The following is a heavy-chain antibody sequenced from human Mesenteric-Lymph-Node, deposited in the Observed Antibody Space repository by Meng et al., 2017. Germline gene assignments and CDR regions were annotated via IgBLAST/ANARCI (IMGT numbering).Heavy chain of an antibody. V-gene: IGHV4-61*08. CDR1: GGSVSSGAYY. J-gene: IGHJ4*02. Sequence: SETLSLTCTVSGGSVSSGAYYWTWIRQPPGKGLEWIGYIYYSGNTNYNPSLKSRVTISVDTSKNQLSLKVTSVTAADTAVYYCASDQYNSAWFKYWGQGTLVTVSS. D-gene: IGHD6-19*01. CDR2: IYYSGNT. CDR3: ASDQYNSAWFKY.